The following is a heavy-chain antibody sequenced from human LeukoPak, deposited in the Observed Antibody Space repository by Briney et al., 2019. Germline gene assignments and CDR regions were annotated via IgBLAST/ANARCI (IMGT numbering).Heavy chain of an antibody. CDR3: ARGRNNWFNP. V-gene: IGHV4-30-2*01. J-gene: IGHJ5*02. CDR2: IYQSGST. CDR1: GDSISSGGYS. Sequence: SQTLFLTCAVSGDSISSGGYSWSWIRQPPGKGLEWIGYIYQSGSTYYNPSLRSRVTISVDRSNNQFSLKLSSVTAADTAVYYCARGRNNWFNPWGQGTLVTVSS.